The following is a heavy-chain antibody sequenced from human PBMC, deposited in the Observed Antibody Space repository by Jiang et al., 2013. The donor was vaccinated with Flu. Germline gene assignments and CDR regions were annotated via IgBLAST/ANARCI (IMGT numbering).Heavy chain of an antibody. CDR3: ARYLGGHAYALGT. CDR2: LNHDAYT. Sequence: ELLKPSETLSLTCSVYGGSFTASDWTWIRQSPGTGLEWIGELNHDAYTKYNPSLKSRVSISVDMSTNQFSLKLYSVTAADTAVYYCARYLGGHAYALGTWGQGTLVIVSS. V-gene: IGHV4-34*01. D-gene: IGHD3-16*01. J-gene: IGHJ5*02. CDR1: GGSFTASD.